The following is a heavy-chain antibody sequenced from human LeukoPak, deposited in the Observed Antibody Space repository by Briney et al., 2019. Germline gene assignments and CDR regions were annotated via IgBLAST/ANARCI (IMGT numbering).Heavy chain of an antibody. CDR2: IKHDGSEK. V-gene: IGHV3-7*01. D-gene: IGHD5-12*01. J-gene: IGHJ4*02. Sequence: GGSLRLSCAASGFTFGIYWMSWVRQAPGKGLEWVANIKHDGSEKYYVASVKGRFTISKDNAKNSLFLQMNNLRGEDTAVYYCVKGRGGYVKYKTFDYWGQGTLVTVSS. CDR1: GFTFGIYW. CDR3: VKGRGGYVKYKTFDY.